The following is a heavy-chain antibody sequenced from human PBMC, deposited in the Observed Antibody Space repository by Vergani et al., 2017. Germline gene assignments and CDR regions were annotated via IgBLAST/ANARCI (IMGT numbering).Heavy chain of an antibody. CDR3: VDRKTECGTTGCFYPFDYYYYIDF. J-gene: IGHJ6*03. Sequence: QITLKESGPTLLKPPQPRTLPCAFSGFSLNTRGVSVAWIRQPPGKALASLSLIYWNDDQHYSPSMNNMVTITKDTSKNQVVLTMTNMDYFDTGTYYCVDRKTECGTTGCFYPFDYYYYIDFWGKGTTVTVSS. CDR1: GFSLNTRGVS. D-gene: IGHD1-7*01. V-gene: IGHV2-5*04. CDR2: IYWNDDQ.